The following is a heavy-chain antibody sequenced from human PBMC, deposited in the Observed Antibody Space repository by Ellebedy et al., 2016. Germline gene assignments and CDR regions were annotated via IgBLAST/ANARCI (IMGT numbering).Heavy chain of an antibody. D-gene: IGHD1-1*01. CDR2: IYYSGGT. V-gene: IGHV4-59*01. CDR1: GGSISSYY. Sequence: SETLSLTCTVSGGSISSYYWNWIRQPPGKGLEWIGYIYYSGGTNYNPSLKSRVTISGDTSKNQFSLNLPSLSAADTAVYYCAVATSSDWHEWFDPWGQGTLVTVSS. J-gene: IGHJ5*02. CDR3: AVATSSDWHEWFDP.